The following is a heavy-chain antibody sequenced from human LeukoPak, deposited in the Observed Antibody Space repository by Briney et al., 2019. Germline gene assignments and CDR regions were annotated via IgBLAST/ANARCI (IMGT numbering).Heavy chain of an antibody. D-gene: IGHD3-22*01. Sequence: GESLKISCNGSGYSFTSYWFGWGRQMPGKGLEWMGIIYPGDSDTRYSPSFQGQVTISADKSISTAYLQWSSLKASDTAMYYCARIAHSSVYYSGAEKDCFDPWGQGTLVTVSS. CDR1: GYSFTSYW. V-gene: IGHV5-51*01. CDR2: IYPGDSDT. J-gene: IGHJ5*02. CDR3: ARIAHSSVYYSGAEKDCFDP.